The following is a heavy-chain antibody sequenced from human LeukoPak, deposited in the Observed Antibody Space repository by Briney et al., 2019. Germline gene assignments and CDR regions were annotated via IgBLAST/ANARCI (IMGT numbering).Heavy chain of an antibody. J-gene: IGHJ4*02. D-gene: IGHD3-10*01. V-gene: IGHV3-48*03. CDR1: GFTFSSYE. CDR2: ISSSGSTI. Sequence: GGSLRLSCAASGFTFSSYEMNWVRQAPGKGLEWVSYISSSGSTIYYADSVKGRFTISRDNAKNSLYLQMNSLRAEDTAVYYCARTADGSGSYYMSLFDYWRQGTLVTVSS. CDR3: ARTADGSGSYYMSLFDY.